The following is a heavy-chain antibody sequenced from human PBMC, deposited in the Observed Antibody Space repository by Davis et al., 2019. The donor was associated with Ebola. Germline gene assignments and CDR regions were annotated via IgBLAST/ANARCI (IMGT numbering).Heavy chain of an antibody. V-gene: IGHV3-30*03. D-gene: IGHD3-10*01. Sequence: GGSLRLSCAVSGFSFRSYGMHWVRQAPGKGLEWVAVISFDGSNKYYADSVKGRFTISRDNSKNTLYLQMNSLRAEDTAVYYCAGAGAKVYYYGMDVWGQGTTVTVSS. CDR3: AGAGAKVYYYGMDV. J-gene: IGHJ6*02. CDR2: ISFDGSNK. CDR1: GFSFRSYG.